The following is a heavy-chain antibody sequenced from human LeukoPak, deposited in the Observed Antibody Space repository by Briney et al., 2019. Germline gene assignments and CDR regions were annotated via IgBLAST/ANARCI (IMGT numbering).Heavy chain of an antibody. V-gene: IGHV1-18*01. CDR1: GYTFTSYG. CDR2: ISTYNGNT. CDR3: ARVPSDDFWSSYYFKGHFDQ. Sequence: ASVKVSCKASGYTFTSYGIGWGRQAPGQGLEWMGLISTYNGNTKYAQKFQVRLTMTTDTSKTTAYMELRSLRSDDTAVYYCARVPSDDFWSSYYFKGHFDQWGQGTPVTVS. J-gene: IGHJ4*02. D-gene: IGHD3-3*01.